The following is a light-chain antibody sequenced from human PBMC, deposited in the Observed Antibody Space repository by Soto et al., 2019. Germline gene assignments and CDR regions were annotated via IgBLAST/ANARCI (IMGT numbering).Light chain of an antibody. CDR3: SSYTSSSTLV. V-gene: IGLV2-14*01. CDR2: DVS. CDR1: SSDVGGYNY. Sequence: VLNQPASVNGSTGQSITISCTKTSSDVGGYNYVSWYQQHPGKAPKLMIYDVSNRPSGVSNRLSGSKSGNTASLTISGLQAEDEADYYCSSYTSSSTLVFGTGTKVTVL. J-gene: IGLJ1*01.